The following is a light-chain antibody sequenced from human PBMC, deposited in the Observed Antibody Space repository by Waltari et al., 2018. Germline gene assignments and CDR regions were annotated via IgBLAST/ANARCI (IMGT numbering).Light chain of an antibody. Sequence: QSALTQPPSASGSPGQSVTISCTGTSSDVGDYVSWYQQHPGKAPKLMISEVTKRPSGVPDHCSGAKSGNTASLTVSGLQAEDEADYYCSSYAGSNNLVFGGGTKLTVL. CDR1: SSDVGDY. CDR3: SSYAGSNNLV. V-gene: IGLV2-8*01. CDR2: EVT. J-gene: IGLJ2*01.